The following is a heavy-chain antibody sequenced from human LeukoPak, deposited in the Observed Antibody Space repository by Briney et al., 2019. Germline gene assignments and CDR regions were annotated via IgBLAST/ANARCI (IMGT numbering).Heavy chain of an antibody. V-gene: IGHV4-4*02. J-gene: IGHJ3*02. CDR2: IYHTGIT. D-gene: IGHD4-17*01. Sequence: PSGTLSLTCAVSGGSISSNNWWSWVRQPPGKGLEWIGEIYHTGITNYNPSLKSRVTISVDTSKNQFSLKLSSVTAADTAVYYCARTSVTTLAGAFDIWGQGTMVTVSS. CDR3: ARTSVTTLAGAFDI. CDR1: GGSISSNNW.